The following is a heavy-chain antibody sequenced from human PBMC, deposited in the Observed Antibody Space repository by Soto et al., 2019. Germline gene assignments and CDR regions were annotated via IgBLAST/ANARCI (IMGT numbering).Heavy chain of an antibody. CDR2: MNPNSGNT. Sequence: ASVKVSCKASGYTFTSYDINWVRQATGQGLEWMGWMNPNSGNTGYAQKLQGRVTMTTDTSTSTAYMELRSLRSDDTAVYYCARGLTYYYDSSGHMALDYWGQGTLVTVSS. CDR3: ARGLTYYYDSSGHMALDY. V-gene: IGHV1-8*01. CDR1: GYTFTSYD. J-gene: IGHJ4*02. D-gene: IGHD3-22*01.